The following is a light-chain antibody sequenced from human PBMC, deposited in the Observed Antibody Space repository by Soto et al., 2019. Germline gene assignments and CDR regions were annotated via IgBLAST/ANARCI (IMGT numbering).Light chain of an antibody. V-gene: IGLV2-14*01. CDR3: SSYTTSSSYV. CDR1: SSDVGGYIY. J-gene: IGLJ1*01. Sequence: QSALTXPASVSGSPGQSITISCTGTSSDVGGYIYVSWYQQHLGKAPKLMIYDVTSRPSGVSYRFSGSKSGNTASLTISGLQAEDEADYYCSSYTTSSSYVFGTGTKVTVL. CDR2: DVT.